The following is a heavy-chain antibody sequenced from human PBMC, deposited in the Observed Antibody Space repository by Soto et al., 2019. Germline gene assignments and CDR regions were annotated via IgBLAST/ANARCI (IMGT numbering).Heavy chain of an antibody. CDR2: IHSDGSST. D-gene: IGHD1-26*01. J-gene: IGHJ3*01. V-gene: IGHV3-74*01. CDR1: GFTFSYYW. Sequence: EVQLVESGGGLVRPAGSLRLSCAASGFTFSYYWMHWVRQAPGKGLVWVSRIHSDGSSTTYADFVKGRFIISRDNARNTVDLQMNSVRVEDTAVYYCARGDRGAFDLWGQGTVVPVSS. CDR3: ARGDRGAFDL.